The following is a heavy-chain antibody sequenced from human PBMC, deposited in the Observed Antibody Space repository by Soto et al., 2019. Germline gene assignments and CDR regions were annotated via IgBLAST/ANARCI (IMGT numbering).Heavy chain of an antibody. Sequence: QVQLVQSGAELKKPGSSVKVSCMSSGGTLSSDSFSWVRQAPGQGLEWMGRIIPVLGIPNYAQKFQGRLTISADRSTTTGYMELSSLTSEDTAVYYCARVVDFYFDVWGQGTIVTVSS. CDR1: GGTLSSDS. CDR2: IIPVLGIP. J-gene: IGHJ4*02. CDR3: ARVVDFYFDV. V-gene: IGHV1-69*02. D-gene: IGHD5-12*01.